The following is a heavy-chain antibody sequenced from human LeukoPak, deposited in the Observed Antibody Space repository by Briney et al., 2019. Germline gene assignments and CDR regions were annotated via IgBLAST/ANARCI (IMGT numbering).Heavy chain of an antibody. J-gene: IGHJ4*02. CDR3: AKDSGYSSGWPRYFDY. CDR2: ISYDGSDI. V-gene: IGHV3-30*18. Sequence: PGGSLRLSCAASGFTLSSHGMHWVRQAPGKGLEWVAVISYDGSDIYYADSVRGRFTISRDNSQNTLYLQMNSLRAEDTAVYYCAKDSGYSSGWPRYFDYWGQGTLVTVSS. CDR1: GFTLSSHG. D-gene: IGHD6-19*01.